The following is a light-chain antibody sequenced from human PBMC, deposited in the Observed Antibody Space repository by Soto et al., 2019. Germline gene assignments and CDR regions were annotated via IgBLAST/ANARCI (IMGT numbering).Light chain of an antibody. CDR2: DAS. CDR3: QQYNTYST. V-gene: IGKV1-5*01. Sequence: DIQMTQSPSTLSASVGDRVTITCRASQRISRWLAWYQQKPGKAPKALIYDASTLRSGVPSKFSGGGSGTEFTLTSSSLQPDDFATYYCQQYNTYSTFGQGTRREIK. J-gene: IGKJ5*01. CDR1: QRISRW.